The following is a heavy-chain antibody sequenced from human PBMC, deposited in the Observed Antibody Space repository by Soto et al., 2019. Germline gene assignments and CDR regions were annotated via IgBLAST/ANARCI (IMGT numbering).Heavy chain of an antibody. CDR3: ARLLTMPEPDAFDI. CDR1: EYRFTSYW. D-gene: IGHD3-10*01. J-gene: IGHJ3*02. CDR2: IYPGDSDT. V-gene: IGHV5-51*01. Sequence: GEPKPNSCRVSEYRFTSYWIGWVRKIPGKGLEWMGIIYPGDSDTRYSPSFQGQVTISADKSISTAYLQWSSLKASDTAMYYCARLLTMPEPDAFDIWGQGTMVSV.